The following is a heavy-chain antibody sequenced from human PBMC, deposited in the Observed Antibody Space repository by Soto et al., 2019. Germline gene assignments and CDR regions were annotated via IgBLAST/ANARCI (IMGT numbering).Heavy chain of an antibody. V-gene: IGHV3-30*18. CDR3: AKPQTTITMIVVAHAFDI. CDR1: GFTFSSYG. Sequence: QVQLVESGGGVVQPGRSLRLSCAASGFTFSSYGMHWVRQAPGKGLEWVAVISYDGSNKYYADSVKGRFTISRDNSKNTLYLQMNSLRAEYTAVYYCAKPQTTITMIVVAHAFDIWGQGTMVTVSS. CDR2: ISYDGSNK. J-gene: IGHJ3*02. D-gene: IGHD3-22*01.